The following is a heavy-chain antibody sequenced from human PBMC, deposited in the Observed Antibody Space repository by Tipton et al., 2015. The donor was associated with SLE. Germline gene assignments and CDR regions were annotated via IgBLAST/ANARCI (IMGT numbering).Heavy chain of an antibody. V-gene: IGHV4-39*01. CDR2: IYYSGST. CDR3: AGYTSGCYNGPDY. D-gene: IGHD6-19*01. J-gene: IGHJ4*02. CDR1: GGSISSSSYY. Sequence: TLSLTCTVSGGSISSSSYYWGWIRQPPGKGLEWIGSIYYSGSTYYNPSLKSRVTIYVDTSKNHFSLKLSSVTAADTAVYYCAGYTSGCYNGPDYWGQGTLVTVSS.